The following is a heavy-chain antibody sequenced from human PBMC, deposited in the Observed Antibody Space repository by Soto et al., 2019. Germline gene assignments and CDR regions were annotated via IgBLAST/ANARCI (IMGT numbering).Heavy chain of an antibody. J-gene: IGHJ6*02. V-gene: IGHV1-18*01. CDR1: GYTYTSCG. CDR3: ARELLDTAMVFPMDV. D-gene: IGHD5-18*01. Sequence: SAKASSKASGYTYTSCGMSWPQQSPEQELEWMGWISAYNGNTNYAQKLKGRVTMTTDTSTSTAYMELRSLRSDDTAVYYCARELLDTAMVFPMDVWGQGTTVTVSS. CDR2: ISAYNGNT.